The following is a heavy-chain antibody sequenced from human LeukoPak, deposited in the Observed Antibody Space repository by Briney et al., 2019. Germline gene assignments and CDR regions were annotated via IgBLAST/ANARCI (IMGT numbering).Heavy chain of an antibody. CDR1: GFMVTGYY. Sequence: VASVKVSCKASGFMVTGYYIHWVRQAPGQGLEWMGRINPYTDDTNYAQKFHGGVTMTRDTAISTAYMELSRLTSDDTAIYYCARQAVLSGYPENFFDYWGQGTLVTVSS. CDR3: ARQAVLSGYPENFFDY. J-gene: IGHJ4*02. V-gene: IGHV1-2*02. D-gene: IGHD3-3*01. CDR2: INPYTDDT.